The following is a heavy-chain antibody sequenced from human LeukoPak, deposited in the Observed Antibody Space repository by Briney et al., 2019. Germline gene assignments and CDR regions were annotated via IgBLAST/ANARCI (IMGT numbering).Heavy chain of an antibody. J-gene: IGHJ3*01. CDR1: GGSIRSYY. CDR3: ARYYDSSTYYRSDAFDV. V-gene: IGHV4-59*01. CDR2: IYYSGRT. D-gene: IGHD3-22*01. Sequence: SETPSLTCSGSGGSIRSYYWSWLRQPPGKGLEGIGYIYYSGRTNYNPSLKSRVTMSVDTSKNQFSLKLSSVTAADTAVYYCARYYDSSTYYRSDAFDVWGQGTMVTVSS.